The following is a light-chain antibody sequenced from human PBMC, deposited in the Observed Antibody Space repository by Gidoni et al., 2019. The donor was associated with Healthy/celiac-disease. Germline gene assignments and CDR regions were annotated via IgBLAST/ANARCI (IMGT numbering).Light chain of an antibody. CDR3: QQRSNWPPMYT. J-gene: IGKJ2*01. V-gene: IGKV3-11*01. CDR2: DAS. Sequence: ELVLTQSPATLSLSPGERATLSCRASQSVSSYLAWYQQKPGQAPRLLIYDASNRATGIPARFSGSGSGTDFTLTISSLEPEDFAVYYCQQRSNWPPMYTFXXXTKLEIK. CDR1: QSVSSY.